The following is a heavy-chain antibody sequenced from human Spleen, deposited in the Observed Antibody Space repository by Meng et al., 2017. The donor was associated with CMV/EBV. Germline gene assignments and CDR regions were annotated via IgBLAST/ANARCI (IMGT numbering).Heavy chain of an antibody. J-gene: IGHJ5*02. CDR1: GYASTTYG. D-gene: IGHD4-11*01. CDR2: ISAYNGNT. CDR3: ARDDYSNWFDP. V-gene: IGHV1-18*01. Sequence: ASVKVSCKASGYASTTYGITWLRQAPGQRLECMGWISAYNGNTNYAQKLQGRVTMTTDTSTSTAYMELRSLRSDDTAVYYCARDDYSNWFDPWGQGTLVTVSS.